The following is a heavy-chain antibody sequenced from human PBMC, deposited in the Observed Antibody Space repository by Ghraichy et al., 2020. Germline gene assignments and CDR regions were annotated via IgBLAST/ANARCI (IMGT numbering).Heavy chain of an antibody. CDR1: GGSISSGGYS. CDR2: IYHSGST. J-gene: IGHJ4*02. D-gene: IGHD4-11*01. CDR3: ARGGLGSTVGQFDY. Sequence: SETLSLTCAVSGGSISSGGYSWSWIRQPPGKGLEWIGYIYHSGSTYYNPSLKSRVTISVDRSKNQFSLKLSSVTAADTAVYYCARGGLGSTVGQFDYWGQGTLVTVSS. V-gene: IGHV4-30-2*01.